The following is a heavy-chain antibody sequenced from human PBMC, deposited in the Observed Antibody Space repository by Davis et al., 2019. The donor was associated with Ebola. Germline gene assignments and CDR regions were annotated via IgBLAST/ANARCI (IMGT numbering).Heavy chain of an antibody. V-gene: IGHV3-23*01. CDR3: AKGLVVPAAPHWFDP. J-gene: IGHJ5*02. CDR2: ISGSGGST. D-gene: IGHD2-2*01. Sequence: GESLKISCAASGFTFSSYAMSWVRQAPGKGLEWVSAISGSGGSTYYADSVKGRFTISRDNSKNTLYLQMNSLRAEDTAVYYCAKGLVVPAAPHWFDPWGQGTLVTVSS. CDR1: GFTFSSYA.